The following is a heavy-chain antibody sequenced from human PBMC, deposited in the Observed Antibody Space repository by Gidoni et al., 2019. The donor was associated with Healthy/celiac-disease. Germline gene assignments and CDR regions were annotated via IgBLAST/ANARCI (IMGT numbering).Heavy chain of an antibody. CDR3: ARDAGIAARSLPPHYYYYYGMDV. CDR2: ISSSGSTI. Sequence: VSYISSSGSTIYYADSVKGRFTISRDNAKNSLYLQMNSLRAEDTAVYYCARDAGIAARSLPPHYYYYYGMDVWGQGTTVTVSS. D-gene: IGHD6-6*01. J-gene: IGHJ6*02. V-gene: IGHV3-11*01.